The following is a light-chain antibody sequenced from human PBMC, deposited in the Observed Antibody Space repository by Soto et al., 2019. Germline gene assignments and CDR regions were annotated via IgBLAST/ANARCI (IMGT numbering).Light chain of an antibody. V-gene: IGKV3-15*01. CDR2: YAS. J-gene: IGKJ3*01. Sequence: EIAMTQSPATLSVSPGERATLSCRASLTVSNNLAWYQQKPGQAPRLLIYYASTRATGIPDRFSGSGSVTDFTLTISSVQSEDVAVYYCQQYHNWPPGATFGPGTKVDIK. CDR1: LTVSNN. CDR3: QQYHNWPPGAT.